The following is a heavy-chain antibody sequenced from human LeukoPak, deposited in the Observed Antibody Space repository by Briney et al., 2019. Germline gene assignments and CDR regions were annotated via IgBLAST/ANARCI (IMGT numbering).Heavy chain of an antibody. D-gene: IGHD3-10*01. CDR3: ARDPYYFGSGRNWFDP. Sequence: RASVKVSCKASGYTFTSYAMHWVRQAPGQSLEWMGWINAGNGNTKYSQKFQGRVTITRDTSATTAYMELSNLRSEDTAVYYCARDPYYFGSGRNWFDPWGQGTLVTVSS. J-gene: IGHJ5*02. CDR2: INAGNGNT. CDR1: GYTFTSYA. V-gene: IGHV1-3*01.